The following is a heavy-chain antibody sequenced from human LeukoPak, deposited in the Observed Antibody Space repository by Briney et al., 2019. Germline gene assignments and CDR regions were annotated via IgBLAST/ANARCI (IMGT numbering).Heavy chain of an antibody. CDR2: ISGSGVGT. CDR1: GFTFSSYA. J-gene: IGHJ4*02. V-gene: IGHV3-23*01. CDR3: AKGLRDGYNQRFEY. Sequence: GGSLRLSCAVSGFTFSSYAMSWVRQAPGKGLEWVSAISGSGVGTFYADPVKGRFTISRDNSKNTLYLQVNSLRAEDTAVYYCAKGLRDGYNQRFEYWGQGTLVTVSS. D-gene: IGHD5-24*01.